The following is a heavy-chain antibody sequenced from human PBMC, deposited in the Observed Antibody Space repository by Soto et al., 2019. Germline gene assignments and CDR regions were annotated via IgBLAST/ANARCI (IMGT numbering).Heavy chain of an antibody. Sequence: ASVKVSCKDSGYTFTSYGISWVRQAPGQGLEWMGWISAYNGNKNYAQKLQGRVTMTTDTSTSTAYMELRSLRSDDTAVYYCARAPGLTGDFWSGYYRSDYWGQGTLVTVSS. CDR3: ARAPGLTGDFWSGYYRSDY. CDR1: GYTFTSYG. V-gene: IGHV1-18*01. D-gene: IGHD3-3*01. J-gene: IGHJ4*02. CDR2: ISAYNGNK.